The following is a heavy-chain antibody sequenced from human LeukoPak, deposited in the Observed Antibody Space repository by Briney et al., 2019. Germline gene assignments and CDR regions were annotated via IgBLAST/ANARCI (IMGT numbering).Heavy chain of an antibody. CDR2: INTNTGNP. D-gene: IGHD3-9*01. Sequence: ASVKVSCKASGYTFTSYAMNWVRQAPGQGLEWMGWINTNTGNPTYAQGFTGRLVFSLDTSVSTAYLQISSLKAEDTAVYYCARDSLALRYFDWLFTPVFDYWGQGTLVTVSS. J-gene: IGHJ4*02. CDR3: ARDSLALRYFDWLFTPVFDY. CDR1: GYTFTSYA. V-gene: IGHV7-4-1*02.